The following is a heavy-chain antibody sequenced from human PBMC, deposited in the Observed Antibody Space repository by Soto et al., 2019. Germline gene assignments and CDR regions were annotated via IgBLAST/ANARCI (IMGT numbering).Heavy chain of an antibody. CDR3: ARPSLYYYDSSGYFHDAFDI. D-gene: IGHD3-22*01. J-gene: IGHJ3*02. V-gene: IGHV5-51*01. Sequence: PGESLKISCKGSGYSFTSYWIGWVRQMPGKGLEWMGIIYPGDSDTRYSPSFQGQVTISADKSISTAYLQWSSLKASDTAMYYCARPSLYYYDSSGYFHDAFDIWGQGTMVTPSS. CDR1: GYSFTSYW. CDR2: IYPGDSDT.